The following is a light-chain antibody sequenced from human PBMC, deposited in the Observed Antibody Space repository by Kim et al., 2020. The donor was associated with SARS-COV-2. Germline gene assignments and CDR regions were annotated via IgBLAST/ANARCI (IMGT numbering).Light chain of an antibody. CDR2: RNN. V-gene: IGLV1-47*01. J-gene: IGLJ3*02. Sequence: GQRVTSSCSGSSSNIGSKYVYWYKQLPGTAPKLLIYRNNQRPSGVPDRFSGSKSGTSASLAISGLRSEDEADYYCAAWDDSLSGRVFGGGTQLTVL. CDR3: AAWDDSLSGRV. CDR1: SSNIGSKY.